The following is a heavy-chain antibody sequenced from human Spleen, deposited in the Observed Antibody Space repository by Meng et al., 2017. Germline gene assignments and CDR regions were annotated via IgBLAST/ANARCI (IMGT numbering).Heavy chain of an antibody. D-gene: IGHD3-10*01. J-gene: IGHJ4*02. CDR3: ARDWFGEFVFDY. CDR2: INPNSGGT. CDR1: GYTFTGYY. Sequence: QVQLVQSGAEVKKPGASVNVSCKASGYTFTGYYMHWVRQAPGQGLEWMGRINPNSGGTNYAQKFQARVTMTRDTSISTAYMEVSRLTSDDTAVYYCARDWFGEFVFDYWGQGTLVTVSS. V-gene: IGHV1-2*06.